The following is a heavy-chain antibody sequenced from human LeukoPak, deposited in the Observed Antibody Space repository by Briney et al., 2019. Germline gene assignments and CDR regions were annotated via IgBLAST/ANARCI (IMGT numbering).Heavy chain of an antibody. J-gene: IGHJ4*02. V-gene: IGHV3-21*04. CDR1: GFIFSSYS. D-gene: IGHD2-2*01. CDR3: AHGSMYQLDY. Sequence: GGSLRLSCAASGFIFSSYSMNWVRQAPGKGLEWVPSISSSSAYIYYADSVKGRFTISRDNSKNTLYLQMNSLRAEDTAVYYCAHGSMYQLDYWGQGTLVTVSS. CDR2: ISSSSAYI.